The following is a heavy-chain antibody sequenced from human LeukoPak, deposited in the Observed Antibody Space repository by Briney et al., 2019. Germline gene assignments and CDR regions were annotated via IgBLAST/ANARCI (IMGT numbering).Heavy chain of an antibody. Sequence: KTSETLSLTCTVSGGSTSSYYWSWIRQPPGKGLEWFGYIYYSGSTNYNPSLKSRVTISVDTSKNQFSLKLSSVTAADTAVYYCARELEFAFDIWGQGTMVTVSS. CDR1: GGSTSSYY. CDR2: IYYSGST. CDR3: ARELEFAFDI. V-gene: IGHV4-59*01. J-gene: IGHJ3*02. D-gene: IGHD3-10*01.